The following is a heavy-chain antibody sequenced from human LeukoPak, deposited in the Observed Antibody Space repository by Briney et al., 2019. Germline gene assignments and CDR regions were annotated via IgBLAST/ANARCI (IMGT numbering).Heavy chain of an antibody. D-gene: IGHD1-14*01. CDR1: GFTFSSYG. CDR2: IWYDGSNK. CDR3: ARGTRTVSDAFDV. V-gene: IGHV3-33*01. Sequence: PGGSLRPSCAASGFTFSSYGMHWVRQAPGKGLEWVAVIWYDGSNKYYADSVKGRFTISRDNSKNTLYLQMNSLRAEDTAVYYCARGTRTVSDAFDVWGQGTMVTVSS. J-gene: IGHJ3*01.